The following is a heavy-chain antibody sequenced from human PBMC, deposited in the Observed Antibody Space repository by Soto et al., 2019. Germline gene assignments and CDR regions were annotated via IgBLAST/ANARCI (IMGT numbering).Heavy chain of an antibody. D-gene: IGHD1-26*01. CDR1: GFTFSDYY. CDR2: IRGRDDST. V-gene: IGHV3-23*01. Sequence: EVQLSESGGGLVQPGGSLRLSCAASGFTFSDYYMGWVRQAPGKGLEWVSAIRGRDDSTNYADAVRGRCTISRDNTKNTLNLQMSSLRAEDTVIYYCAKSALWDACEFDDWGQGTLVTVSS. CDR3: AKSALWDACEFDD. J-gene: IGHJ4*02.